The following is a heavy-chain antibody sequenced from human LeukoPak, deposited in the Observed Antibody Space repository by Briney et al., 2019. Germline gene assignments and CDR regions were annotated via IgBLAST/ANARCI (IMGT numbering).Heavy chain of an antibody. Sequence: SETLSLTCSVSGDSITGYSWSWIRQTPGKGLEWIGYIYYNGDTHYNPSLNSRLSMSVDTPKKQFSLNLRSVTAADTAVYYCVRGPYGSSISDWFDPWGQGLLVTVSS. J-gene: IGHJ5*02. CDR3: VRGPYGSSISDWFDP. CDR2: IYYNGDT. CDR1: GDSITGYS. D-gene: IGHD3-10*01. V-gene: IGHV4-59*01.